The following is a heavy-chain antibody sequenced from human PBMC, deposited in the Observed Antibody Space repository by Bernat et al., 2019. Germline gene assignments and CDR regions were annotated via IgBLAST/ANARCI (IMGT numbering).Heavy chain of an antibody. Sequence: QVQLVESGGGVVQPGRSLRLSCAASGFTFSSYGMHWVRQAPGKGLEWVAVISYDGSNKYYADSVKGRFTISRDNSKNTLYLQMNSLRAEDTAVYYCAKDVGCSSTSCYLRPYYYYYGMDGWGQGTTVTVSS. CDR3: AKDVGCSSTSCYLRPYYYYYGMDG. CDR2: ISYDGSNK. CDR1: GFTFSSYG. V-gene: IGHV3-30*18. D-gene: IGHD2-2*01. J-gene: IGHJ6*02.